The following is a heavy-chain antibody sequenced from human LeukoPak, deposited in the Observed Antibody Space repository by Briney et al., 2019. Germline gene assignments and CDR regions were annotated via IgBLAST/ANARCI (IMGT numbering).Heavy chain of an antibody. J-gene: IGHJ6*02. CDR1: GYTFTGYY. Sequence: ASVKVSCKASGYTFTGYYMHWVRQAPAQGLERMGWMNPNSGGTNYAQKFQGWVTMTRDTSISTAYMELSRLRSDDTAVYYCAIANPGLPDHNRYCSGGSCYSVGGNYYGMDVWGQGTTVAVSS. CDR3: AIANPGLPDHNRYCSGGSCYSVGGNYYGMDV. D-gene: IGHD2-15*01. V-gene: IGHV1-2*04. CDR2: MNPNSGGT.